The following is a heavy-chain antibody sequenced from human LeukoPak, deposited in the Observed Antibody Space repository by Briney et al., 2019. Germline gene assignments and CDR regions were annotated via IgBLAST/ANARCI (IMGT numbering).Heavy chain of an antibody. J-gene: IGHJ3*01. CDR1: GYTFTSYA. CDR3: ARGPVSRFLEWPLGDF. Sequence: ASVKVSCKASGYTFTSYAMNWVRQAPGQGLEWVGWINFNTGNPAYAQGFRGRFVFSFDTSVATAYLQINSLKAEDTGIYYCARGPVSRFLEWPLGDFWGQGTMVTVSS. CDR2: INFNTGNP. V-gene: IGHV7-4-1*02. D-gene: IGHD3-3*01.